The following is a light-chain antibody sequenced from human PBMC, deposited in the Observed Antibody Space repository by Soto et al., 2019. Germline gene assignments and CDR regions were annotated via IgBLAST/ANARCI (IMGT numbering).Light chain of an antibody. Sequence: PGERATLSCRASQSIGSSQLAWYQQKPGQAPKVLIYGASSRATGIPDRFSGSGSGTDFTLTISRLEPEDFAVYYCQQYGDSRTFGQGTKVDIK. CDR2: GAS. V-gene: IGKV3-20*01. J-gene: IGKJ1*01. CDR3: QQYGDSRT. CDR1: QSIGSSQ.